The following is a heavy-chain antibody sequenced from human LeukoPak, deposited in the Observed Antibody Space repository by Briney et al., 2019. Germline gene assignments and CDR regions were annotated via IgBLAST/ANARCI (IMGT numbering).Heavy chain of an antibody. J-gene: IGHJ4*02. Sequence: GGSLRLFCAASGFTFSSFAMHWVRQAPGKGLEWVAVISYDGGNKYHADSVKGRFTISRDNSKNTLYLQMTSLRAEDTAVYYCARTSYYDSSGYYYGVRFDYWGQGTLVTVSS. CDR2: ISYDGGNK. CDR3: ARTSYYDSSGYYYGVRFDY. V-gene: IGHV3-30*01. D-gene: IGHD3-22*01. CDR1: GFTFSSFA.